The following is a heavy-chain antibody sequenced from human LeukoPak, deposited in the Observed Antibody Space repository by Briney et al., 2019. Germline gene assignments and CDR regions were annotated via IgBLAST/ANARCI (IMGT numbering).Heavy chain of an antibody. CDR2: IYPGDSDT. Sequence: RGESLKISCRGSGYSFTSYWIGWVRQMPGKGLEWMGIIYPGDSDTRYSTSFQGQVTISADKSISTAYLQWSSLKASDTAIYYCARLTGSYSDYWGQGTLVTVSS. V-gene: IGHV5-51*01. CDR1: GYSFTSYW. CDR3: ARLTGSYSDY. J-gene: IGHJ4*02. D-gene: IGHD1-26*01.